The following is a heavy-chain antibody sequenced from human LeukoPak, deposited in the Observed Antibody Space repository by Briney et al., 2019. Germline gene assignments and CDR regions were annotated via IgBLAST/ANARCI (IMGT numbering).Heavy chain of an antibody. J-gene: IGHJ4*02. CDR1: GFTFSSYA. V-gene: IGHV3-23*01. CDR3: ANSLIVWFGELVDY. D-gene: IGHD3-10*01. Sequence: PGGSLRLSCAASGFTFSSYAMSWVRQAPGKGLEWVSAISGSGGSTYYADSVKGRFIISRDNSKNTLYLQMNSLRAEDTAVYYCANSLIVWFGELVDYWGQGTLVTVSS. CDR2: ISGSGGST.